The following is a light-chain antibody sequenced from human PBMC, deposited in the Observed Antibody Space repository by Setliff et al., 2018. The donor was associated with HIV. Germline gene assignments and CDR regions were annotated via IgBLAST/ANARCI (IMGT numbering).Light chain of an antibody. J-gene: IGLJ1*01. CDR1: SSNIGADYD. CDR2: GNS. CDR3: QSYDSSLSGYV. Sequence: QSALTQPPSVSGAPGQRVTISCTGSSSNIGADYDVHWYQQLPATAPKLLINGNSNRPSGVPDRFSVSKSGTSASLAITVLQAEDEADYYCQSYDSSLSGYVFGTGTKVTVL. V-gene: IGLV1-40*01.